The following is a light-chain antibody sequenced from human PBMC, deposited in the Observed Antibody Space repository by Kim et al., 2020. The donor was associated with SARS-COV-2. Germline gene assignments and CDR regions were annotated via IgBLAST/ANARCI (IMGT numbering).Light chain of an antibody. CDR1: NIGSKS. CDR3: QVWDSSSDHLVV. V-gene: IGLV3-21*04. CDR2: YDS. Sequence: PRKTARLTCGGNNIGSKSVHWYPQKPGQAPVLVISYDSDRPSGTPERFSGSNSGNTATLTISRAEAGDEADYYCQVWDSSSDHLVVFGGGTQLTVL. J-gene: IGLJ2*01.